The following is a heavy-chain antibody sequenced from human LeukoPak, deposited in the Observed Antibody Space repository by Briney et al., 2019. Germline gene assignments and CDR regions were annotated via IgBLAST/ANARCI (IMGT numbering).Heavy chain of an antibody. J-gene: IGHJ6*02. Sequence: GGSLRLSCAASGFTFSSYEMNWVRQAPGKGLEWVSYISSSGSTIYYADSVKGRFTISRDNAKNSLYLQMNSLRAEDTAVYYCARDLFNTIWFGELRNYYYYGMDVWGQGTTVTVSS. CDR1: GFTFSSYE. D-gene: IGHD3-10*01. V-gene: IGHV3-48*03. CDR3: ARDLFNTIWFGELRNYYYYGMDV. CDR2: ISSSGSTI.